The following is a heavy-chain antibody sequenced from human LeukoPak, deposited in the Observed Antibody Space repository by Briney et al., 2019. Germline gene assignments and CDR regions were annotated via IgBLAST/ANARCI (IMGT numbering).Heavy chain of an antibody. D-gene: IGHD3-9*01. V-gene: IGHV3-21*01. J-gene: IGHJ4*02. CDR3: ASAYDILTAYFDY. Sequence: GGSLRLSCAASGFTFSSYSMNWVRQAPGKGLEWVSSISSSSSYIYYADSVKGRFTTSRDNAKNSLYLQMNSLRAEDTAVYYCASAYDILTAYFDYWGQGTLVTVSS. CDR2: ISSSSSYI. CDR1: GFTFSSYS.